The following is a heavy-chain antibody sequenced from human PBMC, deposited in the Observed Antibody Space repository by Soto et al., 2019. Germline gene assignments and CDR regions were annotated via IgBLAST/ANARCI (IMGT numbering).Heavy chain of an antibody. D-gene: IGHD3-10*01. V-gene: IGHV3-49*03. CDR3: TIDADASSGSDYYGRDV. Sequence: PGGSLRLSCTASGFTFGDYAMSWFRQAPGKGLEWVGFIRSKAYGGTTEYAASVKGRFTISRDDSKSIAYLQMNSLKTEDTAVYYCTIDADASSGSDYYGRDVWGQGTTVTVSS. CDR1: GFTFGDYA. J-gene: IGHJ6*02. CDR2: IRSKAYGGTT.